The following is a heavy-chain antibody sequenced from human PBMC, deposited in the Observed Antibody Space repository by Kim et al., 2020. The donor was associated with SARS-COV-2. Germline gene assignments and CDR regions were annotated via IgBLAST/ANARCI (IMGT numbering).Heavy chain of an antibody. D-gene: IGHD6-19*01. V-gene: IGHV4-39*02. CDR1: GDSIINSYSY. CDR2: VAYSGST. CDR3: VRPHSSGWYSFDH. Sequence: SEILSLTCTVSGDSIINSYSYWGWIRQPPGKGLEWIGSVAYSGSTYYNPSLKSRVALSMGASGNDFSLKLSSVTAADTAVYYCVRPHSSGWYSFDHWGQGTLVTVSS. J-gene: IGHJ4*02.